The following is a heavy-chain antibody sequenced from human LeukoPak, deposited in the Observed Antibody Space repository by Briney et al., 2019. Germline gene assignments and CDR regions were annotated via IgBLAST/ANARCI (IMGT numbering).Heavy chain of an antibody. J-gene: IGHJ4*02. Sequence: GRSLRLSCAASGFTFSSYSMNWVRQAPGKGLELVSSISSSSSYIYYADSVKGRFTISRDNAKNSLYLQMNSLRAEDTAVYYCARDRWFRELPIDYWGQGTLVTVSS. D-gene: IGHD3-10*01. CDR2: ISSSSSYI. V-gene: IGHV3-21*01. CDR3: ARDRWFRELPIDY. CDR1: GFTFSSYS.